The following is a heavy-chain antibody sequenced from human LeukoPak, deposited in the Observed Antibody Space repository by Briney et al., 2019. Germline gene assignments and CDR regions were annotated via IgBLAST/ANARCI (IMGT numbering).Heavy chain of an antibody. J-gene: IGHJ5*02. CDR2: IGSSGSYI. CDR3: AKDGHYGSGSYSHILDP. D-gene: IGHD3-10*01. CDR1: GFTFSSYA. V-gene: IGHV3-21*04. Sequence: GGSLRLSCAASGFTFSSYAMSWVRQAPGKGLEWVSSIGSSGSYIYYADSLTGRFTISRDNAKNSLYLQMNSLRAEDTALYYCAKDGHYGSGSYSHILDPWGQGTLVTVSS.